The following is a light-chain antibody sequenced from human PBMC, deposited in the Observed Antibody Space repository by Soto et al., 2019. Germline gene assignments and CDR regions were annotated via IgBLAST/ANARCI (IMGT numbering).Light chain of an antibody. CDR1: QSLLHSNGHNY. CDR2: LGS. Sequence: DIVMTQSPLSLPVTPGEPASISCRSSQSLLHSNGHNYLDWHLQKPGQSPQLLIYLGSNRASGVPDRFSGIGSGTDFTLKISRVEAEDVGVYYCMQAIQIPRTFGQGTKVELK. CDR3: MQAIQIPRT. J-gene: IGKJ1*01. V-gene: IGKV2-28*01.